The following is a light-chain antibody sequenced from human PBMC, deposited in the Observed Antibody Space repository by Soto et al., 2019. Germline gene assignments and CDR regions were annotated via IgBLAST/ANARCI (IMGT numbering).Light chain of an antibody. CDR2: DVS. J-gene: IGLJ2*01. CDR3: SSYTSSSTLV. Sequence: QSALTQPASVSGYPGQSITISCTGTSSDVGGYNYVSWYQQHQGKAPKLMIYDVSNRHSGVSNRFSGSKSGNTASLTISGLQAEDEADYYCSSYTSSSTLVFGGGTKLTV. V-gene: IGLV2-14*01. CDR1: SSDVGGYNY.